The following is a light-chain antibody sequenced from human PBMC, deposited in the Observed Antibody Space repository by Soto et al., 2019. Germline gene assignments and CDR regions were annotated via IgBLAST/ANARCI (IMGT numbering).Light chain of an antibody. Sequence: DIQMTQSPSALSASVGDTVTVTCRASQAIGNHLAWFQQQPGKVPQRLIFSVSTLQIGAPSRFSGSGSETDFPLTITNLQPEDFASYFCLQHYTYPPTFGGGT. CDR2: SVS. CDR1: QAIGNH. V-gene: IGKV1-17*03. J-gene: IGKJ4*01. CDR3: LQHYTYPPT.